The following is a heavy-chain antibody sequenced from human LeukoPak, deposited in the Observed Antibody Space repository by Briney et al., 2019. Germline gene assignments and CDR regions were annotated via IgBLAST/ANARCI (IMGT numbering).Heavy chain of an antibody. J-gene: IGHJ4*02. V-gene: IGHV4-39*07. Sequence: PSETLSLTCTVSGGSISSSSYYWGWIRQPPGKGLEWIGSIYYSGSTYYNPSLKSRVTISVDTSKNQFSLKLSSVTAADTAVYYCARVGPGRFGELPFDYWGQGTLVTVSS. CDR2: IYYSGST. D-gene: IGHD3-10*01. CDR1: GGSISSSSYY. CDR3: ARVGPGRFGELPFDY.